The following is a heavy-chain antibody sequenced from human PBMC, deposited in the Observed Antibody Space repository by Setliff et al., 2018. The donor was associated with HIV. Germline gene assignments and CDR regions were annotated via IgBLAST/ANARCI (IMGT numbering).Heavy chain of an antibody. J-gene: IGHJ6*03. CDR3: ALTGHRLLRGYMDV. CDR2: LYVSGDT. V-gene: IGHV4-4*07. Sequence: SETLSLTCDVSGGSFNAYYWSWVRQPAGKGLEWIGRLYVSGDTNYNPSLKSRVTMSLDTSKKHFSLKLKSVTAADTAVYYCALTGHRLLRGYMDVWGKGTTVTVSS. CDR1: GGSFNAYY. D-gene: IGHD2-15*01.